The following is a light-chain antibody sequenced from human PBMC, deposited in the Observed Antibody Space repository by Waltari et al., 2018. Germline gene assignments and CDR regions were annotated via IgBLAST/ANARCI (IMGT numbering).Light chain of an antibody. CDR1: SPNIGSNF. V-gene: IGLV1-47*01. CDR3: AAWDDSLSTWV. J-gene: IGLJ3*02. CDR2: RNK. Sequence: QSVLTQPPSASGTPGQRVAISCSGSSPNIGSNFVYWYQQRPGTAPELLIYRNKQRPSGGPVRISGSESGTSASLAVSGLRSEDEADFYCAAWDDSLSTWVFGGGTKQTVL.